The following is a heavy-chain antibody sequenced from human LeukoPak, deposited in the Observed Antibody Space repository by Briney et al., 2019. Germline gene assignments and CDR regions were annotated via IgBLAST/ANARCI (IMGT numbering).Heavy chain of an antibody. J-gene: IGHJ6*03. V-gene: IGHV4-59*01. CDR3: ARALTTRRYYYYYMDV. Sequence: SETLSLICTVSGVSISTYYWSWIRQPPGKGLEWIGYIYYSGSTNYNPSLKSRVTISVDTSKNQFSLQLSSVTAADTAVYYCARALTTRRYYYYYMDVWGKGTTVTVSS. D-gene: IGHD4-11*01. CDR1: GVSISTYY. CDR2: IYYSGST.